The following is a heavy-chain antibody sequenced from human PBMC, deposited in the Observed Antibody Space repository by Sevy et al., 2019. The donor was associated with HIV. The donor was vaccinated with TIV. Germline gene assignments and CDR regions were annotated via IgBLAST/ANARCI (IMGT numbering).Heavy chain of an antibody. D-gene: IGHD4-17*01. CDR3: ARDGGTVTSPGVFDV. CDR2: IFHSGNT. Sequence: SETLSLTCAVSGGSISSGSYSWNWIRQPPGKGLEWIGYIFHSGNTYYNPSLKSRVTISVDRSKHKFSLKMTSVTAADTAVYYCARDGGTVTSPGVFDVWGQGTMVTVSS. J-gene: IGHJ3*01. CDR1: GGSISSGSYS. V-gene: IGHV4-30-2*01.